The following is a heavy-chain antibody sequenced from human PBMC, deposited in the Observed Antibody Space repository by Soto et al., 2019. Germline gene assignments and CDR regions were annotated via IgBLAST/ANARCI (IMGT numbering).Heavy chain of an antibody. CDR1: GFRFSDHF. CDR3: ARDKLGGGFDY. CDR2: VRNKANSYTT. Sequence: EVQLVESGGGLVQPGGSLRLSCTASGFRFSDHFMDWVRQAPGKGLEWVSRVRNKANSYTTKYAASVEGRFTVSRDDSENLVYLQMKSLKTEDTAVYYCARDKLGGGFDYWGHGTLVTVSS. V-gene: IGHV3-72*01. J-gene: IGHJ4*01. D-gene: IGHD1-26*01.